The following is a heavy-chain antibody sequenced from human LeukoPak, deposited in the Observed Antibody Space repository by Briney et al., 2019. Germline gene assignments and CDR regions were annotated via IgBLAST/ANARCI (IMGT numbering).Heavy chain of an antibody. CDR1: GFTFSSYA. CDR2: ISGSGGST. J-gene: IGHJ1*01. CDR3: AKEKYCYDSKDLEYFQH. V-gene: IGHV3-23*01. D-gene: IGHD3-22*01. Sequence: GGPLRLSCAASGFTFSSYAMSWVRQAPGKGLEWVSAISGSGGSTYYADSVKGRFTISRDNSKNTLYLQMNSLRAEDTAVYYCAKEKYCYDSKDLEYFQHWGQGTLVTVSS.